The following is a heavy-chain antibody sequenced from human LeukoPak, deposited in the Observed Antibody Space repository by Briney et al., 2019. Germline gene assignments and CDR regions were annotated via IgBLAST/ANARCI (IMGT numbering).Heavy chain of an antibody. V-gene: IGHV1-69*01. D-gene: IGHD3-10*01. CDR1: GGTFSSYA. CDR3: ARVGITMVRGVSPGYYFDY. J-gene: IGHJ4*02. CDR2: IIPIFGTA. Sequence: SVKVSCKASGGTFSSYAISWVRQAPGQGLEWMGGIIPIFGTANYAQKFQGRVTVTADESTSTAYMELSSLRSEDTAVYYCARVGITMVRGVSPGYYFDYWGQGTLVTVSS.